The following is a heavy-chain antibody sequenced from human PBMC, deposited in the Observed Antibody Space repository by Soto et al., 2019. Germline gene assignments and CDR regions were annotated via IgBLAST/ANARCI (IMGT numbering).Heavy chain of an antibody. V-gene: IGHV3-21*01. CDR1: GFTFSSYS. J-gene: IGHJ4*02. CDR3: ASTPYDFWSGYPRSAD. Sequence: GGSLRLSCAASGFTFSSYSMNWVRQAPGKGLEWVSSISSSSSYIYYADSVKGRFTISRDNAKNSLYLQMNSLRAEDKAVYYCASTPYDFWSGYPRSADWGQGTLVTVSS. D-gene: IGHD3-3*01. CDR2: ISSSSSYI.